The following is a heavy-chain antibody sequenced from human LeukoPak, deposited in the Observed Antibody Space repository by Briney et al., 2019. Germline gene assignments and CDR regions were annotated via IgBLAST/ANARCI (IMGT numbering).Heavy chain of an antibody. Sequence: GGSLRLSCAASGFTFSSYATHWVRQAPGKGLEWVAVISYDGSNKYYADSVKGRFTISRDNSKNTLYLQMNSLRAEDTAVYYCPINDFTDWGQGTLVTVSS. D-gene: IGHD3-3*01. CDR3: PINDFTD. CDR2: ISYDGSNK. V-gene: IGHV3-30-3*01. CDR1: GFTFSSYA. J-gene: IGHJ4*02.